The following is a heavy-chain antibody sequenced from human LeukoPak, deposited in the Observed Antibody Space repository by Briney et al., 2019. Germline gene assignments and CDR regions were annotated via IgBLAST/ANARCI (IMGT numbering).Heavy chain of an antibody. Sequence: ASVKVSCKASGYTFTSYDINWVRQATGQGLEWMGWMNPNSGNTGYAQKFQGRVTMTRNTSISTAYMELSSLRSEDTAVYYCARGAISRGGTSATYYYGMDVWGQGTTVTVSS. CDR3: ARGAISRGGTSATYYYGMDV. CDR1: GYTFTSYD. V-gene: IGHV1-8*01. J-gene: IGHJ6*02. CDR2: MNPNSGNT. D-gene: IGHD3-10*01.